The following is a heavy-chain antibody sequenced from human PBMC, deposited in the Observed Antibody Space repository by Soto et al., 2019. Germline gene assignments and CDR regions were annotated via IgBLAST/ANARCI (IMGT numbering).Heavy chain of an antibody. CDR3: ARGLAPAAIDY. CDR1: GGSFSGYY. V-gene: IGHV4-34*01. J-gene: IGHJ4*02. Sequence: PSETLSLTCAVYGGSFSGYYWSWIRQPPGKGLEWIGEINHSGSTNYNPSLKSRVTISVDTSKNQFSLKLSSVTAADTAVYYCARGLAPAAIDYWGQGTLVTVSS. D-gene: IGHD2-2*01. CDR2: INHSGST.